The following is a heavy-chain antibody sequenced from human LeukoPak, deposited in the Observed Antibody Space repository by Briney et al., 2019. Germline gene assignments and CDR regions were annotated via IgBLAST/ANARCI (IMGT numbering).Heavy chain of an antibody. Sequence: PSQTLSLTCTVSGGSISSGGYYWSWIRQPPGKGLEWIGYIYHSGSTYYNPSLKSRVTISVDRSKNQFSLKLSSVTAADTAVYYCARDLDSESGSYVDYWGQGTLVTVSS. D-gene: IGHD1-26*01. CDR2: IYHSGST. CDR3: ARDLDSESGSYVDY. V-gene: IGHV4-30-2*01. J-gene: IGHJ4*02. CDR1: GGSISSGGYY.